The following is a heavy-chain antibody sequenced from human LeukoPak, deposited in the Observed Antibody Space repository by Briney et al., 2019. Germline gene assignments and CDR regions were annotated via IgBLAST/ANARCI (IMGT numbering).Heavy chain of an antibody. CDR1: GYTLTELS. D-gene: IGHD3-9*01. J-gene: IGHJ4*02. Sequence: ASVKVSRKVSGYTLTELSMHWVRQAPGRGLEWVGWISAYNGNTNYAQKLQGRVTMTTDTSTSTAYMELRSLRSDDTAVYYCATSILTGYFTPDYWGQGTLVTVSS. V-gene: IGHV1-18*01. CDR2: ISAYNGNT. CDR3: ATSILTGYFTPDY.